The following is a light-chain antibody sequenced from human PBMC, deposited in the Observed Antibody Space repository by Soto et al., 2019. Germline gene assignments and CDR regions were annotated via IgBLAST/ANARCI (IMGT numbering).Light chain of an antibody. CDR1: QSVSSN. J-gene: IGKJ4*01. V-gene: IGKV3-15*01. CDR3: HQYNDWPLT. Sequence: EIVMTQSPASLSVSPGERATLTCRASQSVSSNLAWYQQKRGQAPGLLIYGASTVATGIQARLSGSGSGTEFTLTISSLQSEDFAVYYCHQYNDWPLTFGGGTKVESK. CDR2: GAS.